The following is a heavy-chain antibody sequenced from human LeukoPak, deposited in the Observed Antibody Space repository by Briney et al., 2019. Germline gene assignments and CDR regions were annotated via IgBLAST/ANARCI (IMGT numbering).Heavy chain of an antibody. CDR2: INPSGGST. V-gene: IGHV1-46*01. J-gene: IGHJ4*02. CDR3: ARAPVRYFDWLLGYFDY. D-gene: IGHD3-9*01. CDR1: GYTFTSYY. Sequence: GASVKVSCKASGYTFTSYYMHWVRQAPGQGLEWMGIINPSGGSTSYAQKFQGRVTMTRDTSTSTVYMELSSLRSEDTAVYYCARAPVRYFDWLLGYFDYWGQGTLVTVSS.